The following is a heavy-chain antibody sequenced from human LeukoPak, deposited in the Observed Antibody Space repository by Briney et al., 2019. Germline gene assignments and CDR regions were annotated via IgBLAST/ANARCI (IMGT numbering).Heavy chain of an antibody. CDR3: AKDSQWELREGYFDY. Sequence: GGSLRLSCAASGFTFSSYAMSWVRQAPGKGLEWVSAISGSGGSTYYADSVKGRFTISRDNSKNTLYLQMNSLRAEDTAVYYCAKDSQWELREGYFDYWAREPWSPSPQ. CDR1: GFTFSSYA. J-gene: IGHJ4*02. V-gene: IGHV3-23*01. CDR2: ISGSGGST. D-gene: IGHD1-26*01.